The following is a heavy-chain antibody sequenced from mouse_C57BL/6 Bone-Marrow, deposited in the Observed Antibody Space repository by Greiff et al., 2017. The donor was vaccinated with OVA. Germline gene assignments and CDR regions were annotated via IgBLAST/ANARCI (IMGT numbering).Heavy chain of an antibody. D-gene: IGHD1-1*01. J-gene: IGHJ3*01. CDR2: IHPNSGST. CDR3: ARLYYGSSFPFAY. CDR1: GYTFTSYW. Sequence: QVHVKQPGAELVKPGASVKLSCKASGYTFTSYWMHWVKQRPGQGLEWIGMIHPNSGSTNYNEKFKSKATLTVDKSSSTAYMQLSSLTSEDSAVYYCARLYYGSSFPFAYWGQGTLVTVSA. V-gene: IGHV1-64*01.